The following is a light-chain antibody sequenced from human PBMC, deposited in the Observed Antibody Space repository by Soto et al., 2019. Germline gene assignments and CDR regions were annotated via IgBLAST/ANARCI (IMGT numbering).Light chain of an antibody. V-gene: IGLV2-14*01. J-gene: IGLJ1*01. CDR2: EVS. CDR1: SSDVGYYNY. CDR3: SSYTSSTFYV. Sequence: QSALTQPASVSGSPGQSITISCTGTSSDVGYYNYVSWYQQHPGNAPKLIIYEVSNRPAGVSNRFSGSKSGNTASLTISGLQAEDEADYYCSSYTSSTFYVFGTGTKVTVL.